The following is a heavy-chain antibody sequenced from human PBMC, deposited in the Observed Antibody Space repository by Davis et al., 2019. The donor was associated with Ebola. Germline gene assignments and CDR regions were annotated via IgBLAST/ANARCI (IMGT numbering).Heavy chain of an antibody. CDR1: GYTFTSSG. V-gene: IGHV1-18*04. Sequence: ASVKVSCKASGYTFTSSGISWVRQAPGQGLEWMGWISIYNGNTNYAQKFQGRVTMTTDTSTSIAYMELRSLRSDDTAVYYCARDSRSSPVWFDPWGQGTLVTVSS. CDR2: ISIYNGNT. D-gene: IGHD6-13*01. CDR3: ARDSRSSPVWFDP. J-gene: IGHJ5*02.